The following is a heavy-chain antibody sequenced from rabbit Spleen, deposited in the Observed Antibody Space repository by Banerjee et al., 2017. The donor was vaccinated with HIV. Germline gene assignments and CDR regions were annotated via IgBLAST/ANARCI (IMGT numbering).Heavy chain of an antibody. CDR1: GFSFNSGYD. Sequence: QSLEESGGGLVKPGASLTLTCKASGFSFNSGYDMCWVRQAPGKGLECIACIYAGSSGSTYYASWAKGRFTISKTSSTTVTLQMTSLTVADTATYFCARGSATMTMVITGYYLTLWGPGTLVTVS. CDR3: ARGSATMTMVITGYYLTL. D-gene: IGHD2-1*01. V-gene: IGHV1S40*01. J-gene: IGHJ4*01. CDR2: IYAGSSGST.